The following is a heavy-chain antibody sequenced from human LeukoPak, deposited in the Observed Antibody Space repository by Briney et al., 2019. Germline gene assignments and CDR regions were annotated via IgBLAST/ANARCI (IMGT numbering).Heavy chain of an antibody. CDR3: CVGGPHFDY. Sequence: RTGRSLRPACAASAFTVASNCISSVRQTPGKGLEWVSIIYSGDNTYYAASVKGRFTISRDRSKNTLYLQMNSLRAEDTAVYYCCVGGPHFDYWGQGTLVTVSS. J-gene: IGHJ4*02. CDR1: AFTVASNC. V-gene: IGHV3-53*01. CDR2: IYSGDNT. D-gene: IGHD1-26*01.